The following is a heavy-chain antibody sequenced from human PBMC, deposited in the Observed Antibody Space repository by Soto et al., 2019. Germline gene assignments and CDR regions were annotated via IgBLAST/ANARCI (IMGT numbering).Heavy chain of an antibody. D-gene: IGHD5-12*01. CDR2: IILIFGTA. CDR1: GGTFSSYA. V-gene: IGHV1-69*13. J-gene: IGHJ3*02. Sequence: GASVKVSCKASGGTFSSYAISWVRQAPGQGLEWMGGIILIFGTANYAQKFQGRVTITADESTSTAYMELSSLRSGDTAVYYCARVIQRRGSNLNAFDIWGQGTMVTVSS. CDR3: ARVIQRRGSNLNAFDI.